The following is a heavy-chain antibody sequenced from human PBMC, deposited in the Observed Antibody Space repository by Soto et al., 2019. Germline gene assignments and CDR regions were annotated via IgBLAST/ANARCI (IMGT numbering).Heavy chain of an antibody. J-gene: IGHJ5*02. CDR2: ISSSNSTI. Sequence: EVQLVESGGGLVQPGGSLRLSCAASGFTFSSYSMNWVRQAPGKGLEWVSYISSSNSTIYYADSVQGRSTLSRDNAKNSLFLQMNSLRDDDTAVYYCARGRITIFGVVILNWFAPWGQETLVTVSS. V-gene: IGHV3-48*02. CDR3: ARGRITIFGVVILNWFAP. CDR1: GFTFSSYS. D-gene: IGHD3-3*01.